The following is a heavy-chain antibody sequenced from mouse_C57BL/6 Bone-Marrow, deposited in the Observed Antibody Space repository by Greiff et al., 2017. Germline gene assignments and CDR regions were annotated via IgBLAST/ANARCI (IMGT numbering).Heavy chain of an antibody. CDR3: ARRTGPYYFDY. J-gene: IGHJ2*01. Sequence: QVQLQQPGAELVRPGSSVKLSCKASGYTFTSYWMHWVKQRPGQGLEWIGMIHPNSGSTNYNEKFKSKATLTVDKSSSTAYMQLSSLTSEDSAVYYCARRTGPYYFDYWGQGTTLTVSS. V-gene: IGHV1-64*01. D-gene: IGHD4-1*01. CDR1: GYTFTSYW. CDR2: IHPNSGST.